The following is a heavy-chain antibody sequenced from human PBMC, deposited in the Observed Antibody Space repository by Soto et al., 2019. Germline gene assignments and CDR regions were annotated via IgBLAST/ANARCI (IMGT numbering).Heavy chain of an antibody. V-gene: IGHV3-30*18. Sequence: QVQLVESGGGVVQPGRSLRLSCAASGFTFSNYGMHWVRQAPGKGLEWVAGLSYDGSDENYADSVKGRFTISRDNSKNTLSLQMDSLRTEDTAVYYCAKQGAAKDFDYWGQGTLVTVDS. J-gene: IGHJ4*02. CDR2: LSYDGSDE. CDR3: AKQGAAKDFDY. CDR1: GFTFSNYG. D-gene: IGHD2-15*01.